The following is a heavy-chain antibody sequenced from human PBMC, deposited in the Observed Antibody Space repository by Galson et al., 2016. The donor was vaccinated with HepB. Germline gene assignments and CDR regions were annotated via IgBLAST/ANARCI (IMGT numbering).Heavy chain of an antibody. Sequence: SLRLSCAASGFTFSSYWMHWVRQAPGKGLVWVSRINSDESNTNYADSVKGRFTISRDNAKNTLYLQMNSLRAEDTAVYYCARGGGYYYFDDWCQGSLVTVSS. CDR2: INSDESNT. CDR1: GFTFSSYW. CDR3: ARGGGYYYFDD. D-gene: IGHD2-21*01. J-gene: IGHJ4*02. V-gene: IGHV3-74*01.